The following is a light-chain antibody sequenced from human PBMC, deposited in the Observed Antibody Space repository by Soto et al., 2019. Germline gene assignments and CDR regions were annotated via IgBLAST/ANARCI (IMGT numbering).Light chain of an antibody. CDR1: QGISNY. J-gene: IGKJ5*01. V-gene: IGKV1-27*01. CDR2: VAS. Sequence: DIQMTQSPSSLSAAVGDRVTITCRASQGISNYLAWYQHKPGKAPELLIYVASTLQSGVPSRLSGSGSRTEFTLTITRLQPEDVATYYCQKYNSATLSFSQGTRLQIK. CDR3: QKYNSATLS.